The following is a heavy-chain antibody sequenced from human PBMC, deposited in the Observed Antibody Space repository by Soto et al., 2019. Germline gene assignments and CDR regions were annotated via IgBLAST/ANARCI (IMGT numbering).Heavy chain of an antibody. CDR1: GGSISSSSYY. J-gene: IGHJ4*02. Sequence: SETLSLTCTVSGGSISSSSYYWGWIRQPPGKGLEWIGSINYGGTTYYNPSLKSRVTISVGTYKNQFSLKLSSVNAADTAVYYCARVQSRSGWYDWYLDYWGQGTLDPVS. CDR3: ARVQSRSGWYDWYLDY. D-gene: IGHD6-19*01. CDR2: INYGGTT. V-gene: IGHV4-39*07.